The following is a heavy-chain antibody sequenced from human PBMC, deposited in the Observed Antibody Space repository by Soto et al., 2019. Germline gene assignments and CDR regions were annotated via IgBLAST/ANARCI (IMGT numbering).Heavy chain of an antibody. CDR1: GFTFSSYA. Sequence: PGGSLRLSCAASGFTFSSYAMHWVRQAPGKGLEWVAVISYDGSNKYYADSVKGRFTISRDNSKNTLYLQMNSLRAEDTAVYYCARAQDFWSGYYPGVAYYFDYWGQGTLVTVSS. CDR3: ARAQDFWSGYYPGVAYYFDY. D-gene: IGHD3-3*01. J-gene: IGHJ4*02. CDR2: ISYDGSNK. V-gene: IGHV3-30-3*01.